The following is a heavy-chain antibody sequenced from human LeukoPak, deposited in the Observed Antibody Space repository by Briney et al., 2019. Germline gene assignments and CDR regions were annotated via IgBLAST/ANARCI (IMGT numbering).Heavy chain of an antibody. J-gene: IGHJ4*02. CDR3: ARAAGESWYLDY. D-gene: IGHD6-13*01. CDR1: GFTFSSYA. V-gene: IGHV3-30-3*01. Sequence: GRSLRLSCAASGFTFSSYAMHWVRQAPGKGLEWVAVISYDGSNKCYADSVKGRFTISRDNSKNTLYLQMNSLRAEDTAVYYCARAAGESWYLDYWGQGTLVTVSS. CDR2: ISYDGSNK.